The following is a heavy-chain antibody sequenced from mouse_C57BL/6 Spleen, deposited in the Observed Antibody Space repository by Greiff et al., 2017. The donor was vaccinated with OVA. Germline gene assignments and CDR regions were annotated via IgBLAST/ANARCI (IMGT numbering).Heavy chain of an antibody. J-gene: IGHJ4*01. CDR1: GYSITSGYY. CDR2: ISYDGSN. Sequence: DVKLQESGPGLVKPSQSLSLTCSVTGYSITSGYYWNWIRQFPGNKLEWMGYISYDGSNNYNPSLKNRISITRDTSKNQFFLKLNSVTTEDTATYYCARKENDYDDAMDYWGQGTSVTVSS. V-gene: IGHV3-6*01. CDR3: ARKENDYDDAMDY. D-gene: IGHD2-4*01.